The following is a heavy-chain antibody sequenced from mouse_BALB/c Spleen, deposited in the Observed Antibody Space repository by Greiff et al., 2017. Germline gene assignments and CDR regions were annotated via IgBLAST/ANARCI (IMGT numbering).Heavy chain of an antibody. D-gene: IGHD1-1*01. Sequence: EVQRVESGGGLVKLGGSLKLSCAASGFTFSSYYMSWVRQTPEKRLELVAAINSNGGSTYYPDTVKGRFTISRDNAKNTLYLQMSSLKSEDTALYYCARDYYGSNYFDYWGQGTTLTVSS. V-gene: IGHV5-6-2*01. J-gene: IGHJ2*01. CDR2: INSNGGST. CDR1: GFTFSSYY. CDR3: ARDYYGSNYFDY.